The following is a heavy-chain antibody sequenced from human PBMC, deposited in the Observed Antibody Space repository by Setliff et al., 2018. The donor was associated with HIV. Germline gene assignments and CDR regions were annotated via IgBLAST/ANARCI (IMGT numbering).Heavy chain of an antibody. V-gene: IGHV4-34*01. CDR3: ARDHRLPGVQPPYWYFDL. CDR2: VDHSGKS. D-gene: IGHD3-10*01. J-gene: IGHJ2*01. Sequence: SETLSLTCAVYGGSLSSFSWTWIRQAPGKGLEWIGEVDHSGKSKENPSLRSRVSISVDTSKNQFSLEMRSLTAADTAVYYCARDHRLPGVQPPYWYFDLWGRGTLVTVSS. CDR1: GGSLSSFS.